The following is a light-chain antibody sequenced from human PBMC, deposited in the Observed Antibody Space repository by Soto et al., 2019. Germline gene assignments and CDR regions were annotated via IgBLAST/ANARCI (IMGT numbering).Light chain of an antibody. J-gene: IGKJ1*01. V-gene: IGKV4-1*01. CDR2: WAS. Sequence: DIMMTQSPDSVTASLGERATINCKSSQSVLYSSNNKNYLAWYQQKPGQPPNLLIYWASTRESGVPDRFSGSGSGTNFTLTISSLLAEDVAVYFCQQYYSTPRTFGQGTRVEIK. CDR3: QQYYSTPRT. CDR1: QSVLYSSNNKNY.